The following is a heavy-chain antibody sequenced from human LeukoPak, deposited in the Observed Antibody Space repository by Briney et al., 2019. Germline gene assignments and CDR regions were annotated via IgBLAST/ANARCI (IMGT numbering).Heavy chain of an antibody. D-gene: IGHD6-19*01. CDR3: ARVPNSSGWSADF. Sequence: GRSLRLSCAASGFTFDDYAMHWVRQAPGKGLEWVSGISWNSGSIGYADSVKGRFTISRDNSKNTLYLQMNSLRAEDTAVYYCARVPNSSGWSADFWGQGTLVTVSS. J-gene: IGHJ4*02. V-gene: IGHV3-9*01. CDR1: GFTFDDYA. CDR2: ISWNSGSI.